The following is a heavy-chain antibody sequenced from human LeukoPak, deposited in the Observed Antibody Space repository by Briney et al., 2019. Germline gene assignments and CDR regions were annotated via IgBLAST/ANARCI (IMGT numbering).Heavy chain of an antibody. CDR1: GGSISSSSYY. CDR3: ARGSSSYTYYDILTGYYYDHYFDY. D-gene: IGHD3-9*01. J-gene: IGHJ4*02. Sequence: SETLSLTCTVSGGSISSSSYYWGWIRQPPGKGLEWIGSIYYSGSTYYNPSLKSRVTISVDTSKNQFSLKLSSVTAADTAVYYCARGSSSYTYYDILTGYYYDHYFDYWGQGTLVTVSS. CDR2: IYYSGST. V-gene: IGHV4-39*07.